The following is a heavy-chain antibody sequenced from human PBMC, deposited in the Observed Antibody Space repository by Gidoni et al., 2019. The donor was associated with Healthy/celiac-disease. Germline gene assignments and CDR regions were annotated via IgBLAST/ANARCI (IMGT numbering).Heavy chain of an antibody. CDR2: SKSKTDGVTT. CDR1: GFTFSNAG. D-gene: IGHD3-3*01. Sequence: EVQLVEYGGGLVKPGGSLRLACAASGFTFSNAGMGWVRQAPGKGRERVGRSKSKTDGVTTDYAAPVKGRFTISRDDSKNTLYLQMNSLKTEDTAVYYCTTSAVGYDFRSGYYFYFDYWGQGTLVTVSS. CDR3: TTSAVGYDFRSGYYFYFDY. J-gene: IGHJ4*02. V-gene: IGHV3-15*01.